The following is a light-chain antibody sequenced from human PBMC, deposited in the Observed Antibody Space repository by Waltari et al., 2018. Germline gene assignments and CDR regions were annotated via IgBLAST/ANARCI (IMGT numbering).Light chain of an antibody. J-gene: IGLJ3*02. CDR3: ATWDDKVDGPV. CDR1: TSNIGSNT. Sequence: QSVLTQPPSASGTPGQRVTISCAGTTSNIGSNTVSWYQQLPGTAPKLLIYGNNQRPSGVPDRFSGSKSGTSASLVISGLRSEDEADYYCATWDDKVDGPVFGGGTKLAAL. V-gene: IGLV1-44*01. CDR2: GNN.